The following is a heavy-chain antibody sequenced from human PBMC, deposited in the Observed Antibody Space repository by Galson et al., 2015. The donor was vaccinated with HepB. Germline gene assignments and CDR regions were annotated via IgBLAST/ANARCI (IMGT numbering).Heavy chain of an antibody. V-gene: IGHV3-23*01. Sequence: SLRLSCAASGFTFSSYAMSWVRQAPGKGLEWVSAISGSGGSTYYADSVKGRFTISRDNSKNTLYLQMNRLRAEDTAVYYCAKDWGGESSSCFLRAFDIWGQATRVTVPS. CDR1: GFTFSSYA. CDR2: ISGSGGST. J-gene: IGHJ3*02. D-gene: IGHD6-13*01. CDR3: AKDWGGESSSCFLRAFDI.